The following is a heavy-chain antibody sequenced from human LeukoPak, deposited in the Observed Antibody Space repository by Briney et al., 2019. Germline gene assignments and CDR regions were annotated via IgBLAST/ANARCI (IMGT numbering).Heavy chain of an antibody. V-gene: IGHV3-21*01. CDR3: AGALEGVVDY. D-gene: IGHD2-15*01. CDR1: GFTFSSYS. Sequence: GGSLRLSCAASGFTFSSYSMNWVRQAPGKGLEWVSSISSSSSYIYYAVSVKGRFTISRDNAKNSLYLQMNSLRAEDTAVYYCAGALEGVVDYWGQGTLVTVSS. CDR2: ISSSSSYI. J-gene: IGHJ4*02.